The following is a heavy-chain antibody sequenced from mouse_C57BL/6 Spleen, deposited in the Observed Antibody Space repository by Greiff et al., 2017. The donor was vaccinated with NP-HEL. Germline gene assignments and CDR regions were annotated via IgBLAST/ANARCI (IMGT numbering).Heavy chain of an antibody. CDR1: GYTFTSYW. CDR3: AIEITTVVATHFDY. Sequence: QVQLQQPGAELVKPGASVKVSCKASGYTFTSYWMHWVKQRPGQGLEWIGRIHPSDSDTNYNQKFKGKATLTVDKSSSTAYMQLSSLTSEDSAVYYCAIEITTVVATHFDYWGQGTTLTVSS. V-gene: IGHV1-74*01. D-gene: IGHD1-1*01. J-gene: IGHJ2*01. CDR2: IHPSDSDT.